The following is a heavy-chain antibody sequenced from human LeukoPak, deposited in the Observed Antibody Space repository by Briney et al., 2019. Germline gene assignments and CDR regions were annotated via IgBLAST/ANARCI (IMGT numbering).Heavy chain of an antibody. CDR2: ISYDGSNK. Sequence: PGGSLRLSCAASGFTFSSYAMHWVRQAPGKGLEWVAVISYDGSNKYCADSVKGRFTISRDNSKNTLYLQMNSLRAEDTAVYYCARTTVTNDAFDIWGQGTMVTVSS. D-gene: IGHD4-17*01. V-gene: IGHV3-30-3*01. CDR3: ARTTVTNDAFDI. J-gene: IGHJ3*02. CDR1: GFTFSSYA.